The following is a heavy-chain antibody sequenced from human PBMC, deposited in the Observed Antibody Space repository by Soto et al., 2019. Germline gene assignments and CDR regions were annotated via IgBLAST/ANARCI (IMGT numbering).Heavy chain of an antibody. D-gene: IGHD1-26*01. CDR2: IKGSHAGGTT. V-gene: IGHV3-15*01. J-gene: IGHJ4*02. CDR3: ATEWGYPGSNFYVAY. Sequence: EVQLVESGGGLVEPGGSIRLSCVASGFTFTKAYMTWVRQAPGKGLEWVGRIKGSHAGGTTDYATSVKGRFTISRDDSKNTLYLQMNSLKPDDTSVYYCATEWGYPGSNFYVAYWGQGTLVTVSS. CDR1: GFTFTKAY.